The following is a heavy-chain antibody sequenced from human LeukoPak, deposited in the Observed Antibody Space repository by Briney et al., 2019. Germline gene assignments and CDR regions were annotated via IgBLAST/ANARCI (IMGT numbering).Heavy chain of an antibody. V-gene: IGHV1-2*02. CDR2: INPNSGGT. CDR1: GYTFTGYY. Sequence: RASVKVSCKASGYTFTGYYMHWVRQAPGQGLEWMGWINPNSGGTNYAQKFQGRVTMTTDTSTSTAYMELRSLRSDDTAVYYCARGPIIDIVIIPAADDYYYMDVWGKGTTVTVSS. CDR3: ARGPIIDIVIIPAADDYYYMDV. J-gene: IGHJ6*03. D-gene: IGHD2-2*01.